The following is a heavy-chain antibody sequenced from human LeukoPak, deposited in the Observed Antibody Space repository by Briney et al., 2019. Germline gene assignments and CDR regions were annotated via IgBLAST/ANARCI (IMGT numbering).Heavy chain of an antibody. Sequence: GGSLRLSCAASGFTFSSYAMSWVRQAPGKGLEWVSAISGSSGSTYYADSVKGRFTISRDNSKNTLYLQMNSLRAEDTAVYYCAKFLPTHIVVANYYFDCWGQGTLVTVSS. V-gene: IGHV3-23*01. CDR2: ISGSSGST. J-gene: IGHJ4*02. CDR1: GFTFSSYA. D-gene: IGHD2-21*01. CDR3: AKFLPTHIVVANYYFDC.